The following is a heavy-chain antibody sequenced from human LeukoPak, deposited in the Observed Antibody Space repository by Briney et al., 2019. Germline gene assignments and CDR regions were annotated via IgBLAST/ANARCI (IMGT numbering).Heavy chain of an antibody. CDR2: TYYRSQWFR. CDR1: GDSVFSDGVA. Sequence: SQTLSLTCAISGDSVFSDGVAWNWIRQSTSRGLEWLGRTYYRSQWFRDYAESVKSRITIDPDTSENQFSLQLNSVTPEDTAVYYCARDLYCSTYSCSFANWGQGTLVTVSS. V-gene: IGHV6-1*01. J-gene: IGHJ4*02. CDR3: ARDLYCSTYSCSFAN. D-gene: IGHD6-6*01.